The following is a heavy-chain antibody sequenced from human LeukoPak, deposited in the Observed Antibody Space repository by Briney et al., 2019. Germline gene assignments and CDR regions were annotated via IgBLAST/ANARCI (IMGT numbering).Heavy chain of an antibody. CDR3: ARDRGDYGGPDY. CDR1: GGSISSYY. Sequence: SETLSLTCTVSGGSISSYYWSWIRQPAREGLEWIGRIYTSGNTNYNPSLKSRVTMSVDTSKNQFSLKLSSVTAADTAVYYCARDRGDYGGPDYWGQGTLVTVSS. V-gene: IGHV4-4*07. D-gene: IGHD4-23*01. J-gene: IGHJ4*02. CDR2: IYTSGNT.